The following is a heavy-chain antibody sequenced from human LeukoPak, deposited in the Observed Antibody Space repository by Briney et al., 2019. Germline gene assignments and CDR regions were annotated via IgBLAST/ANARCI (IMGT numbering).Heavy chain of an antibody. CDR3: ARAYYDFWSGYSPMGAFDI. V-gene: IGHV1-2*02. J-gene: IGHJ3*02. CDR1: GYTFTGYY. CDR2: INPNSGGT. Sequence: ASVKVSCKASGYTFTGYYMHWVRQAPGQGLEWMGWINPNSGGTNYAQKFQGRVTMTRDTSISTAYMELSRLRSDDTAVYYCARAYYDFWSGYSPMGAFDIWGQGTMVTVSS. D-gene: IGHD3-3*01.